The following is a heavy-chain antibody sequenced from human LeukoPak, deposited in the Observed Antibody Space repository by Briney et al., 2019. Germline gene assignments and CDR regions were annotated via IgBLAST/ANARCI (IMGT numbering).Heavy chain of an antibody. CDR1: GFTFSSYA. D-gene: IGHD6-13*01. J-gene: IGHJ6*02. CDR2: ISSNGGST. V-gene: IGHV3-64*01. Sequence: GGSLRLSCAASGFTFSSYAIHWVRQAPGKGLEYVSAISSNGGSTYYANSVKGRFTISRDNSKNTLYLQMGSLRAEDMAVYYCARGGYSSSWYSPDYYYGLDVWGQGTTVTVSS. CDR3: ARGGYSSSWYSPDYYYGLDV.